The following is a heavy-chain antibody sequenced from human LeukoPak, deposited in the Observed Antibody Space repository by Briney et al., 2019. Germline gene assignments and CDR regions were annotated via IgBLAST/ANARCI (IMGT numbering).Heavy chain of an antibody. Sequence: GASVKVSCKASGYTFTSYDINWVRQATGQGLEWMGWMNPNSGNTGYAQKFQGRVTMTRNTSISTAYMELSSLRSEDTAVYYCARGVASGLLGYYYGMDVWGQGTTVTVSS. CDR1: GYTFTSYD. D-gene: IGHD3-16*01. CDR2: MNPNSGNT. J-gene: IGHJ6*02. V-gene: IGHV1-8*01. CDR3: ARGVASGLLGYYYGMDV.